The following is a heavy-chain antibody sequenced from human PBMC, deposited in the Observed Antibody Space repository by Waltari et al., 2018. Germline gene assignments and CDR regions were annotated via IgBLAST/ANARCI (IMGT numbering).Heavy chain of an antibody. CDR3: AHVPAAFRSAYYFDY. D-gene: IGHD2-2*01. CDR2: IYWNDDK. Sequence: QITLKESGPTLVKPTQTLTLTCTFSGFSLSTSGVGVGWIRQPPGKALEWLALIYWNDDKRYSPSLKSRLTITKDTSRNQLVLTMTNMDPVDTATYYCAHVPAAFRSAYYFDYWGQGTLVTVSS. CDR1: GFSLSTSGVG. V-gene: IGHV2-5*01. J-gene: IGHJ4*02.